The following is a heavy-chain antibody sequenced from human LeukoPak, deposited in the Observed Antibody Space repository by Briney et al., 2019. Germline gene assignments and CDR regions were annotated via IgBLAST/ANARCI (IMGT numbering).Heavy chain of an antibody. J-gene: IGHJ3*02. CDR2: IYFDGST. V-gene: IGHV3-53*01. CDR1: GFTVSSNY. Sequence: GGSLRLSCAASGFTVSSNYMSWVRQAPGKGLEWVSVIYFDGSTYYADAVKVRFTISRDNSKNTLYLQMNSLTDEDTAVYYCARVGVVPAAIPDGFDIWGQGTMVTVSS. CDR3: ARVGVVPAAIPDGFDI. D-gene: IGHD2-2*01.